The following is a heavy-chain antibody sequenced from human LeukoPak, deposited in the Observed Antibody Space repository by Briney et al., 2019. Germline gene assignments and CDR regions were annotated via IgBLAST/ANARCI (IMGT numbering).Heavy chain of an antibody. Sequence: SETLSLTCTVSGGSISTYYWNWIRQPPGKGLEWIGYIYHSGSTNYNPSLQSRVTISVDTSKNQFSLNLNSVTAADTAVYYCARGVVDWFDPWGQGTLVTVSS. V-gene: IGHV4-59*01. D-gene: IGHD2-2*01. CDR3: ARGVVDWFDP. J-gene: IGHJ5*02. CDR2: IYHSGST. CDR1: GGSISTYY.